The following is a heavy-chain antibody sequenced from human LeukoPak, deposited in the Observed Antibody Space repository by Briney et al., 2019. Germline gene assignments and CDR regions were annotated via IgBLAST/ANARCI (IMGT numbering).Heavy chain of an antibody. CDR2: ISWNSGSI. Sequence: PGRSLRLSCAGSGFIFNNYAMHWVRQPPGKGLEWVSGISWNSGSIDYADSVKGRFTIPRDNAKNSLYLQMNSLRAEDTAVYYCARGGGWDAHYYYGLDVWGQGTTVTVSS. CDR3: ARGGGWDAHYYYGLDV. D-gene: IGHD6-19*01. V-gene: IGHV3-9*01. CDR1: GFIFNNYA. J-gene: IGHJ6*02.